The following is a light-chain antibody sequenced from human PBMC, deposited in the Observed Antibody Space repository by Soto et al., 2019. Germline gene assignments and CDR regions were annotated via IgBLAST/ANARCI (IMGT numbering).Light chain of an antibody. CDR2: DAS. CDR1: QSVSRY. J-gene: IGKJ1*01. CDR3: QQSSSWPRT. Sequence: EIVLTQSPATLSLSPGERATLSCRASQSVSRYLAWYQQKPGQVPRLVIYDASNRATGIPGRFSGSGSGTDFTLTISSLEPEDFGVYYCQQSSSWPRTFGQGTKVEIK. V-gene: IGKV3-11*01.